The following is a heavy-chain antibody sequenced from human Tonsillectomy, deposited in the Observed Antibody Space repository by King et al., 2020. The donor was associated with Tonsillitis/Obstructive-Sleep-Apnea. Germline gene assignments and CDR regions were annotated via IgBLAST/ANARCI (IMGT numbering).Heavy chain of an antibody. Sequence: QLQESGPGLVKPSETLSLTCTVSGGSISSYYWSWIRQPPGKGLEWIGYIYYSGSTNYNPSLKSRVTISVDTSKNQFSLKLSSVTAADTAVYYCARRYSSSWGTYYFDYWGQGTLVTVSS. V-gene: IGHV4-59*01. J-gene: IGHJ4*02. CDR2: IYYSGST. D-gene: IGHD6-13*01. CDR1: GGSISSYY. CDR3: ARRYSSSWGTYYFDY.